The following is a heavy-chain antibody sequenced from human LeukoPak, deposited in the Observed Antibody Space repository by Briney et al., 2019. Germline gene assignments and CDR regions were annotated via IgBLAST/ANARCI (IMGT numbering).Heavy chain of an antibody. J-gene: IGHJ5*02. CDR2: IKPNSGGT. D-gene: IGHD2-2*01. Sequence: ASVKLSCKASGYTFTGYYMHWVRQAPGQGLEWMGWIKPNSGGTNYAQKFQGRVSMTRDTSISTAYMELSRLRSDDTAVYYCARARGDIVVVPAAIWFDPWGQGTLVTVSS. V-gene: IGHV1-2*02. CDR3: ARARGDIVVVPAAIWFDP. CDR1: GYTFTGYY.